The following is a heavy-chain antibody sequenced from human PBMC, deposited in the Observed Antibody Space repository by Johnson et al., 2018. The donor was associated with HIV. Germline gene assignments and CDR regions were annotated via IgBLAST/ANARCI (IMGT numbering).Heavy chain of an antibody. V-gene: IGHV3-13*01. J-gene: IGHJ3*01. D-gene: IGHD6-13*01. Sequence: VQLVESGGGLVQPGGSLRLSCAASGFTSSSYDMHWVRQATGKGLEWVSAIGTAGDTYYPGSVKGRFTISRENAKNSLYLQMNSLRAGDTAVYYCARDGESQQLPLGDAFDVWGQGTMVTVSS. CDR2: IGTAGDT. CDR1: GFTSSSYD. CDR3: ARDGESQQLPLGDAFDV.